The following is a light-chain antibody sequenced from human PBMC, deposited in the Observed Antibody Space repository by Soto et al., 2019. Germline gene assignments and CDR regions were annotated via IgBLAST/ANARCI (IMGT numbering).Light chain of an antibody. V-gene: IGKV3-20*01. J-gene: IGKJ4*01. Sequence: EIVLTQSPATLSVSPGERATLSCRASQSVGSGFLAWYQQTRGQAPRLLIYGASTRATGIPDRFSGSGSGTDFTLPISRLEPEDFAVYYCQQYGSSPLTFGGGTKVDIK. CDR1: QSVGSGF. CDR2: GAS. CDR3: QQYGSSPLT.